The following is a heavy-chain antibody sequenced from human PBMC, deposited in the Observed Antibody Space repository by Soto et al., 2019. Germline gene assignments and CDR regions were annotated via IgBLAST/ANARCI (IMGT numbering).Heavy chain of an antibody. CDR1: GYTFSITY. D-gene: IGHD2-15*01. V-gene: IGHV1-46*01. Sequence: QVQLVQSGAEVRKPGASVRVSCKAAGYTFSITYLHWLRQAPGQGLEWLGLVYPSGGGTNYKESFKGRLNITRDTSTSTVYMDVSRLTSEDTAIYYCARGYCSGGNCYNGLDVGGQGPTVTVSS. J-gene: IGHJ6*02. CDR3: ARGYCSGGNCYNGLDV. CDR2: VYPSGGGT.